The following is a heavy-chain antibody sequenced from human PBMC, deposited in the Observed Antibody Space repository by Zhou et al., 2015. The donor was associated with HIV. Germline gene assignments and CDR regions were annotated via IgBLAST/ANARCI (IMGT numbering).Heavy chain of an antibody. CDR2: IIPILGTA. V-gene: IGHV1-69*08. CDR1: GGTFSSFT. CDR3: ARDADFWSGPIHYYMDV. D-gene: IGHD3-3*01. Sequence: QVQLVQSGAEVKKPGSSVKVSCQASGGTFSSFTITWVRQAPGQGLEWMGRIIPILGTANYAQKFQGRVTITADESTSTAYMELSSLRSEDTAVYYCARDADFWSGPIHYYMDVWGKGTTVTVSS. J-gene: IGHJ6*03.